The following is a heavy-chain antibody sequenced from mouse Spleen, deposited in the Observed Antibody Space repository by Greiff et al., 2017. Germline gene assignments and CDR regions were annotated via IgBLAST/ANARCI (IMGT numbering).Heavy chain of an antibody. CDR3: ARSSYGNHYYAMDY. D-gene: IGHD2-1*01. J-gene: IGHJ4*01. CDR1: GYAFSSSW. V-gene: IGHV1-82*01. Sequence: VQVVESGPELVKPGASVKISCKASGYAFSSSWMNWVKQRPGKGLEWIGRIYPGDGDTNYNGKFKGKATLTADKSSSTAYMQLSSLTSEDSAVYFCARSSYGNHYYAMDYWGQGTSVTVSS. CDR2: IYPGDGDT.